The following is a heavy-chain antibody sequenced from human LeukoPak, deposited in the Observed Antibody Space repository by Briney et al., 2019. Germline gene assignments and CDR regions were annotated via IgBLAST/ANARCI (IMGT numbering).Heavy chain of an antibody. Sequence: GGSLRLSCAASGFTFSSYSMNWVRQAPGKGLEWVSYISSSSSTIYYADSVKGRFTISRDNAKNSLHLQMNSLRAEDTAVYYCARVTYYYDSSVLDYWGQGTLVTVSS. CDR1: GFTFSSYS. CDR3: ARVTYYYDSSVLDY. D-gene: IGHD3-22*01. CDR2: ISSSSSTI. V-gene: IGHV3-48*04. J-gene: IGHJ4*02.